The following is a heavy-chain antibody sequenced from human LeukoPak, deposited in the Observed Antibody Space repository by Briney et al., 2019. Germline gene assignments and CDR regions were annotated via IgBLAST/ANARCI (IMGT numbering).Heavy chain of an antibody. J-gene: IGHJ4*02. CDR1: GFIFSYYY. CDR2: ISPNGTDI. V-gene: IGHV3-11*01. Sequence: GGSLRISCAASGFIFSYYYMSWIRQSPGKGLEWISYISPNGTDIYSIDSVRGRFIISRDNAKNSLYLQMNSLRAEDTAVYYCASGSSSVGYRGQGTLVTVSS. CDR3: ASGSSSVGY. D-gene: IGHD6-6*01.